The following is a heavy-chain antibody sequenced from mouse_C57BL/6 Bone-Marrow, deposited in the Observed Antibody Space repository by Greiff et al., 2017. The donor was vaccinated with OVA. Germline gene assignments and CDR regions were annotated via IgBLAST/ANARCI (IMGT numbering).Heavy chain of an antibody. CDR2: IHPNSGST. CDR3: ARSTTVVAKFAY. Sequence: VQLQQPGAELVKPGASVKLSCKASGYTFTSYWMHWVKQRPGQGLEWIGMIHPNSGSTNYNEKFKSKATLTVDKSSSTAYMQLSSLTSEDSAVYYCARSTTVVAKFAYWGQGTLVTVSA. CDR1: GYTFTSYW. V-gene: IGHV1-64*01. D-gene: IGHD1-1*01. J-gene: IGHJ3*01.